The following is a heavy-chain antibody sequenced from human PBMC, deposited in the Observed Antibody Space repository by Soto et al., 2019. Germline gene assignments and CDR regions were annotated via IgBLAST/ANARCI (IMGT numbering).Heavy chain of an antibody. Sequence: SETLSLTCAVYGWSFSVYYWSWIRQPPGKGLEWIGEINHSGSTNYNPSLKSRVTISVDTSKNQFSLKLSSVTAADTAVYYCARGYCSGGSCYSGFDYWGQGTLVTVSS. CDR1: GWSFSVYY. V-gene: IGHV4-34*01. CDR2: INHSGST. J-gene: IGHJ4*02. D-gene: IGHD2-15*01. CDR3: ARGYCSGGSCYSGFDY.